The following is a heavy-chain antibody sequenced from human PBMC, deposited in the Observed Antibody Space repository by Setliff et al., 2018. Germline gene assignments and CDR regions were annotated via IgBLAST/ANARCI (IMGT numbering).Heavy chain of an antibody. D-gene: IGHD2-2*01. CDR1: GYAFGSSG. Sequence: ASVKVSCKASGYAFGSSGISWVRQAPGQGLEWMGWISAYNGYIVYAQKFQGRXTMTTDTSTTTAYMEVRSLRSDDTAVYYCARDRKEIVVKPPAASLDYWGQGTQVTV. J-gene: IGHJ4*02. CDR2: ISAYNGYI. V-gene: IGHV1-18*01. CDR3: ARDRKEIVVKPPAASLDY.